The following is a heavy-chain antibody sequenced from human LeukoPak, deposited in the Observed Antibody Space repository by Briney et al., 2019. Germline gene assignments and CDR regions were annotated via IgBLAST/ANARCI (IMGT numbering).Heavy chain of an antibody. Sequence: ASVKVSCKASGYTFTSYGISWVRQAPGQGLEWMGWISVYNGNTNYAQKLQGRVTMTTDTSTSTAYMELRSLRSDDTAVYYCARVVEYDSSGLVDYWGQGTLVTVSS. V-gene: IGHV1-18*01. CDR2: ISVYNGNT. J-gene: IGHJ4*02. CDR1: GYTFTSYG. CDR3: ARVVEYDSSGLVDY. D-gene: IGHD3-22*01.